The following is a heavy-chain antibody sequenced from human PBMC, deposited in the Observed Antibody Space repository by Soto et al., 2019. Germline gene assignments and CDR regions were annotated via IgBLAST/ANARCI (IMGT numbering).Heavy chain of an antibody. CDR1: GFTFSSYA. J-gene: IGHJ4*02. CDR3: ARGHPRMTAADY. CDR2: ISGSGGST. Sequence: GGSLRLSCAASGFTFSSYAMSWVRQAPGKGLEWVSAISGSGGSTYYADSVKGRFTISRDNSKNTLYLQMNSLRAEDTAIYYCARGHPRMTAADYWGQGTLVTVSS. D-gene: IGHD2-21*02. V-gene: IGHV3-23*01.